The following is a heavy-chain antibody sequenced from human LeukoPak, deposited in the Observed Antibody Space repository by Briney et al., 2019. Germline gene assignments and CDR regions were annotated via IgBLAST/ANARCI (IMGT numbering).Heavy chain of an antibody. J-gene: IGHJ6*04. CDR1: GLSFNTHA. CDR2: ISYDGSYT. CDR3: ARALDV. V-gene: IGHV3-30*04. Sequence: PGGSLRLSCVDSGLSFNTHAMHRVRQAPGKGLEWVAAISYDGSYTYYRDSVRGRFTISRDNSKNTMYLQMNSLRAEDTAMYYCARALDVWGKGTTVTVSS.